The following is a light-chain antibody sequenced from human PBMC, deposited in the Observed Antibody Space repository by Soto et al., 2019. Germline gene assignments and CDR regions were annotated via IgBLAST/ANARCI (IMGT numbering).Light chain of an antibody. V-gene: IGKV3-15*01. CDR2: GTS. CDR1: HSVSSN. J-gene: IGKJ1*01. CDR3: QQYNNWPRT. Sequence: EVLMTQSPATLSVSPGERATLSCRASHSVSSNLAWYQQRPGQAPRLLIYGTSTRATGIPARFSGRGSGTEFTLTISSLQSEDFAVYYCQQYNNWPRTFGQGTKV.